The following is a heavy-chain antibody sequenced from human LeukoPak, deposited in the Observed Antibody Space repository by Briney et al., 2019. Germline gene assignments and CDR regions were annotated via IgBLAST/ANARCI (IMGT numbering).Heavy chain of an antibody. CDR2: ITASGDNT. Sequence: GGSLRLSCAASGFTFSSCGFNWVRQAPGKGLEWVSAITASGDNTYYADSVKGRFTISRDNSKNTLYLQMNSLRAEDTAVYYCAKGNGYTYGRYYFDYWGQGTLVTVSS. D-gene: IGHD5-18*01. J-gene: IGHJ4*02. CDR3: AKGNGYTYGRYYFDY. CDR1: GFTFSSCG. V-gene: IGHV3-23*01.